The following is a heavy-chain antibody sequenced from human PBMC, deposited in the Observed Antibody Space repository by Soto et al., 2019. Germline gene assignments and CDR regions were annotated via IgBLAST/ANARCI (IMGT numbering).Heavy chain of an antibody. CDR3: NTEAQWFGEYFFDY. J-gene: IGHJ4*02. CDR1: GFTFSNAW. Sequence: EVQLVESGGGLVKPGGSLRLSCAASGFTFSNAWMSWVRQAPGKGLEWVGRIKSKTDGGTTDYAAPVKGRFTISRDDSKTTLYLQMNSLKAEDTAVDYCNTEAQWFGEYFFDYWGQGTLVTVAS. D-gene: IGHD3-10*01. V-gene: IGHV3-15*01. CDR2: IKSKTDGGTT.